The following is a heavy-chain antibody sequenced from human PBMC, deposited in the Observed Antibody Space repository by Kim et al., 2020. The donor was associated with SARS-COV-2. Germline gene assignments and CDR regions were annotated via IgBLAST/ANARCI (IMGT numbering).Heavy chain of an antibody. CDR3: ARDLGIAAAGWFDP. CDR2: IYYSGST. J-gene: IGHJ5*02. V-gene: IGHV4-30-4*01. D-gene: IGHD6-13*01. Sequence: SESLSLTCTVSGGSISSGDYYWSWIRQPPGMGLEWIGYIYYSGSTYYNPSLKSRVTISVDTSKNQFSLKLSSATAADTAVYYCARDLGIAAAGWFDPWGQGTLVTVSS. CDR1: GGSISSGDYY.